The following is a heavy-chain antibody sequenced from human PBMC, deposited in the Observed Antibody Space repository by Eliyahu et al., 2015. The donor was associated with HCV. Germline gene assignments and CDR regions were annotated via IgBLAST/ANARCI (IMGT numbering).Heavy chain of an antibody. CDR1: GGSXSSXNYH. V-gene: IGHV4-39*07. D-gene: IGHD6-19*01. J-gene: IGHJ4*02. CDR2: IYYSGTT. CDR3: AREINSGWTYYFDY. Sequence: QLQLQESGPGLVKPSETLSLTCPVSGGSXSSXNYHWGWIRQSPGKGXEWIGSIYYSGTTYYNPSLKSRVTISVDTSKTQFSLKLSSLTAADTAVYYCAREINSGWTYYFDYWGQGTLV.